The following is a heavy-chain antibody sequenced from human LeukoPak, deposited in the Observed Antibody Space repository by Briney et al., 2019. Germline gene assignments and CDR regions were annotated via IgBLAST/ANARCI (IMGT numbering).Heavy chain of an antibody. V-gene: IGHV3-20*04. CDR1: GFTFDDYG. J-gene: IGHJ6*03. D-gene: IGHD6-13*01. Sequence: EGSLRLSCAASGFTFDDYGMSWVRQAPGKGLEWVSGINWNGGSTGYADSVKGRFTISRDNAKNSLYLQMNSLRAEDTALYYCARGSSSWGLDYYYYYYMDVWGKGTTVTVSS. CDR2: INWNGGST. CDR3: ARGSSSWGLDYYYYYYMDV.